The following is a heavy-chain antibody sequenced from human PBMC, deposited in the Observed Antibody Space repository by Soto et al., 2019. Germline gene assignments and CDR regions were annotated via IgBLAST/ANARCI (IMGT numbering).Heavy chain of an antibody. Sequence: QLQLQESGPGLVKPSETLSLTCTVSAGSISRSNYYWGWIRQPPGKGLEWIGSMYSSGNTYYNPCLNSLVTISLDTSKNHFSLKLTSVTAADTAVYYCARQPYVSTGYYYGAWGQGTLVTVSS. CDR1: AGSISRSNYY. V-gene: IGHV4-39*01. CDR2: MYSSGNT. J-gene: IGHJ5*02. D-gene: IGHD3-22*01. CDR3: ARQPYVSTGYYYGA.